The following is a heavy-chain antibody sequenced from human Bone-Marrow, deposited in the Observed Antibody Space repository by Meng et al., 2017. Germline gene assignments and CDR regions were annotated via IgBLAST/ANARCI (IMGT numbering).Heavy chain of an antibody. D-gene: IGHD6-13*01. CDR1: ELTFSDNY. Sequence: GGSLRPSCAASELTFSDNYMDWVPQAPGKGLEWVGRTRNKANSYTTEYAASVKGRFTISRDDSKSIAYLQMNSLKTEDTAVYYCTSGDSITLFDYWGQGTLVTVSS. CDR3: TSGDSITLFDY. CDR2: TRNKANSYTT. V-gene: IGHV3-72*01. J-gene: IGHJ4*02.